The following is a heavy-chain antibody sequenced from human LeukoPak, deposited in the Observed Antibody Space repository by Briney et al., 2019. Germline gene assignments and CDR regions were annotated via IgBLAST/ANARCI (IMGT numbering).Heavy chain of an antibody. CDR2: NYYSGST. J-gene: IGHJ6*03. CDR3: ASRYYSYYYMDV. V-gene: IGHV4-39*01. Sequence: SGTLCLTCNASGFSISSMSYYWGWLRQPPGKGLEWIRSNYYSGSTDYNPSLKSLATISVDTSKSQFSLTLTSVTAADPAVYYCASRYYSYYYMDVWGKGTTVIVSS. CDR1: GFSISSMSYY.